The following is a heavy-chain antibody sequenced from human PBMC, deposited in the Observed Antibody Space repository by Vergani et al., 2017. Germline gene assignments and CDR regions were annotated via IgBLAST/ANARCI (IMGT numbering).Heavy chain of an antibody. J-gene: IGHJ3*02. CDR2: IYFSDSEA. CDR1: TYSSSNFW. Sequence: EVQLVQSGAEVKKPGESLKISCKGSTYSSSNFWIAWVRQMAGKGLEWMGIIYFSDSEARYSPSFQGQVTISADKSISTAYLQWSSLKASDTAMYYCARHHTAMVTGPSDIWGQGTMVTVSS. V-gene: IGHV5-51*01. CDR3: ARHHTAMVTGPSDI. D-gene: IGHD5-18*01.